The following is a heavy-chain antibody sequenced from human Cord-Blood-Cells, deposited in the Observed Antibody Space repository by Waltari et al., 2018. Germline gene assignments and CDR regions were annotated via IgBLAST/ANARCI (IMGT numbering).Heavy chain of an antibody. CDR2: INHSGST. D-gene: IGHD5-18*01. J-gene: IGHJ4*02. CDR1: GGSFSGYY. CDR3: ARGPNLWIQLWLPRFDY. Sequence: QVQLQQWGAGLLKPSETLSLTCAVYGGSFSGYYWSWIRQPPGKGLEWIGEINHSGSTNYNPSLKSRVTISVDTSKNQFSLKLSSVTAADTAVYYCARGPNLWIQLWLPRFDYWGQGTLVTVSS. V-gene: IGHV4-34*01.